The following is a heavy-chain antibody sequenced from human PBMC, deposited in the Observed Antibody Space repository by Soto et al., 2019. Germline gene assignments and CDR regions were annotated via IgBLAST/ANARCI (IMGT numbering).Heavy chain of an antibody. V-gene: IGHV1-69*13. CDR1: GGTFSSYA. Sequence: SVKVSCKASGGTFSSYAISWVRQAPGQGLEWMGGIIPIFGTANYAQRFQGRVTITAGESTSTAYMELSSLRSEDTAVYYCARVRGLGDGGVLASDIVLMVYANYGMDVWGQGTTVTVSS. J-gene: IGHJ6*02. CDR3: ARVRGLGDGGVLASDIVLMVYANYGMDV. D-gene: IGHD2-8*01. CDR2: IIPIFGTA.